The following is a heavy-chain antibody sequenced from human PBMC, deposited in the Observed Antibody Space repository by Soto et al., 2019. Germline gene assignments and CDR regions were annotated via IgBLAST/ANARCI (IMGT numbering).Heavy chain of an antibody. D-gene: IGHD6-19*01. Sequence: SDKVSCKASVGTFSSYTISWGRQAPGQGLEWMGRIIPILGIANYAQKLQGRVTMTTDTSTSTAYMELRSLSSDDTAVYYCACQAVGLDYWGQGTLVTVSS. V-gene: IGHV1-69*02. CDR3: ACQAVGLDY. CDR1: VGTFSSYT. J-gene: IGHJ4*02. CDR2: IIPILGIA.